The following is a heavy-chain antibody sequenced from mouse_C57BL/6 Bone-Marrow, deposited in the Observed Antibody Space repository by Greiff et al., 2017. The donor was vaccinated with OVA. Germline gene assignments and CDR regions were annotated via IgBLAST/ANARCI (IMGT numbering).Heavy chain of an antibody. CDR2: IYWADDK. Sequence: ESGPGILQPSQTLSLTCSFSGFSLSTSGMGVSWICQPSGMGLVWLVRIYWADDKRYNPTLKCRLRISKDTSTSQVFLKMTSVYTAETATYYCARRGPLTGTGAMDYWGQGTSVTVSS. CDR1: GFSLSTSGMG. V-gene: IGHV8-12*01. CDR3: ARRGPLTGTGAMDY. J-gene: IGHJ4*01. D-gene: IGHD4-1*01.